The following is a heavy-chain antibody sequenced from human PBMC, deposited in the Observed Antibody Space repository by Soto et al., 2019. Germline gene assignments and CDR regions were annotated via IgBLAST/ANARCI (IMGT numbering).Heavy chain of an antibody. J-gene: IGHJ4*02. CDR2: ISYDGSNK. CDR1: GFTFSSYA. D-gene: IGHD6-19*01. V-gene: IGHV3-30-3*01. CDR3: ARDDLGDGRGWYGADDY. Sequence: QVQLVESGGGVVQPGRSLRLSCAASGFTFSSYAMHWVRQAPGKGLEWVAVISYDGSNKYYADSVKGRFTISRDNSKNTRYLQMNSLRAEDTAVYYCARDDLGDGRGWYGADDYWGQGNLVTVSS.